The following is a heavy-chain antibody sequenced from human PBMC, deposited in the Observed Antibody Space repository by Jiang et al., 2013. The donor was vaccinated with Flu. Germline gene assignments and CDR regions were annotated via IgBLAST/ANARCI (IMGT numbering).Heavy chain of an antibody. D-gene: IGHD5-24*01. J-gene: IGHJ2*01. CDR1: GFTFSYHD. V-gene: IGHV3-13*01. CDR3: ARAGDGYNFWYFDL. CDR2: IGIAGDT. Sequence: VQLVESGGGLVQPGGSLRLSCAASGFTFSYHDMHWVRQTPGKGLEWVSAIGIAGDTFYPASVKGRFTISRENANNSLYLQMDSLRADDTAVYYCARAGDGYNFWYFDLWGRGTLVTVSS.